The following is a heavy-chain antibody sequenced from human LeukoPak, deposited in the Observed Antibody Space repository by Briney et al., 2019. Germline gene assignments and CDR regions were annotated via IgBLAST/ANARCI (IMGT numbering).Heavy chain of an antibody. CDR1: RGTFRSYA. CDR2: TIPILGTT. J-gene: IGHJ6*03. D-gene: IGHD3-3*01. Sequence: SVKDSCKASRGTFRSYAITWVRQPPGQGPEWMGRTIPILGTTKYTQKFQGRLTITTDESMSTAYLELSSLISEDTAVYFCATTDYDVMSGSYSMDVWGKGTTVIVSS. CDR3: ATTDYDVMSGSYSMDV. V-gene: IGHV1-69*11.